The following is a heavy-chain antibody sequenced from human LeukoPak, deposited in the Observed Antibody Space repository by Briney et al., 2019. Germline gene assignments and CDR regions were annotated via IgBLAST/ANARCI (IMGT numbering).Heavy chain of an antibody. CDR1: GFTFSSCG. V-gene: IGHV3-33*01. CDR3: ARGPRGDSSAPEGYYYYMDV. CDR2: IWYDGSHK. Sequence: PGRSLRLSCAASGFTFSSCGIHWVRQAPGKGLGWVTVIWYDGSHKYYADSVKGRLTISRDNSKNTAYLQMNSLRAEDTAVYYCARGPRGDSSAPEGYYYYMDVWGKGTTVTVSS. J-gene: IGHJ6*03. D-gene: IGHD3-22*01.